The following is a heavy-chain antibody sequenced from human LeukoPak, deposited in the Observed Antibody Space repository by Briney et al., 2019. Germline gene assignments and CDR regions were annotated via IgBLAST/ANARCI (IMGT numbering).Heavy chain of an antibody. CDR2: ISSTSNHI. Sequence: GGSLRLSCAASGFTFSSYSINWVRQAPGKGLEWVSSISSTSNHIYYADSVKGRFTISRDNAKNSLYLHMNSLRVEDTALYYCATRVTADSNDASDIWGQGTMVTVSS. V-gene: IGHV3-21*01. D-gene: IGHD6-13*01. J-gene: IGHJ3*02. CDR3: ATRVTADSNDASDI. CDR1: GFTFSSYS.